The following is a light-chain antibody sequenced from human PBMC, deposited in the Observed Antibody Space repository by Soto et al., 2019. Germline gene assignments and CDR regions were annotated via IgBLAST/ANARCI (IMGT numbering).Light chain of an antibody. CDR3: QQYDILPIT. CDR2: DAS. J-gene: IGKJ5*01. CDR1: QTINTY. V-gene: IGKV1-33*01. Sequence: DIQMTQSPSSLSASVGDRITITCRASQTINTYLSWYHRKPGKAPNLLIYDASNLEIGVPSRFSGSGSGTHFTFTISSLQTEDIGTYYCQQYDILPITFGRGTRLEIK.